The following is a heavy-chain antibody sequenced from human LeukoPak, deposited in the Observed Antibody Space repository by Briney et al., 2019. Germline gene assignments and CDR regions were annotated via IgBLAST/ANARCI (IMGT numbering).Heavy chain of an antibody. V-gene: IGHV3-48*04. CDR2: ISSSSSTI. CDR1: GFTFSSYS. J-gene: IGHJ3*02. Sequence: GSLRLSCAASGFTFSSYSMNWVRQAPGKGLEWVSYISSSSSTIYYADSVKGRFTISRDNAKNSLYLQMNSLRAEDTAVYYCARGSVVVVPAAIYAFDIWGQGTMVTVSS. CDR3: ARGSVVVVPAAIYAFDI. D-gene: IGHD2-2*01.